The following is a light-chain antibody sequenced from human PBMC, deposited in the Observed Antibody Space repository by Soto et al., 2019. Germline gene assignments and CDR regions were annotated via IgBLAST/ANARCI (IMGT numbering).Light chain of an antibody. CDR3: EACDSNLSGGV. CDR1: RSNIGNNY. CDR2: DND. V-gene: IGLV1-51*01. Sequence: QSVLTQPPSVSAAPGQKVTVSCSGSRSNIGNNYVSWYQHLPGTAPKLLIYDNDKRPSGIPDRFSASKSGTSATLDITGLPTGDVGDYYCEACDSNLSGGVFGGGTKLTVL. J-gene: IGLJ3*02.